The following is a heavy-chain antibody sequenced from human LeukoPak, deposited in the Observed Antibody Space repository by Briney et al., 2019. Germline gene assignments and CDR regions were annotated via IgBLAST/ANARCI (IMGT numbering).Heavy chain of an antibody. CDR2: ISGSGGST. D-gene: IGHD5-12*01. CDR1: GFTFCTYA. J-gene: IGHJ4*02. V-gene: IGHV3-23*01. CDR3: AKDLGATGDY. Sequence: GGSLRLSCAASGFTFCTYAMTWVRQAPGKGLEWVSVISGSGGSTNYADSVKGRFIISRDNSRNTLFLQMNSLRAEDTAVYYCAKDLGATGDYWGQGTLVTVSS.